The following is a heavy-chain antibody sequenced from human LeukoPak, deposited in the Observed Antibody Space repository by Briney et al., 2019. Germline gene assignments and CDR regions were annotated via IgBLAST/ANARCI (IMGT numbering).Heavy chain of an antibody. J-gene: IGHJ2*01. CDR1: GFTFSSYG. D-gene: IGHD3-10*01. Sequence: PGGSLRLSCAASGFTFSSYGMHWVRQAPGKGLEWVSVIYSGGSTYYADSVKGRFTISRDNSKNTLYLQMNSLRAEDTAVYYCAKVHRPGESYWFFDLWGRGTLVTVSS. CDR2: IYSGGST. V-gene: IGHV3-NL1*01. CDR3: AKVHRPGESYWFFDL.